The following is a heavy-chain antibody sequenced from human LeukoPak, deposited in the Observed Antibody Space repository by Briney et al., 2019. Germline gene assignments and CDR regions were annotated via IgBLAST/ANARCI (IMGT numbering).Heavy chain of an antibody. CDR2: IYYSGST. CDR3: AREITGSADY. CDR1: GGSISSYY. V-gene: IGHV4-59*01. Sequence: PSETLSLTCTVSGGSISSYYWSWIRQPPGKGLEWIGYIYYSGSTNYNPSLKSRVTISVDTSKNQFSLKLSSVTAADTAVYYCAREITGSADYWGQGTLVTVSS. D-gene: IGHD1-14*01. J-gene: IGHJ4*02.